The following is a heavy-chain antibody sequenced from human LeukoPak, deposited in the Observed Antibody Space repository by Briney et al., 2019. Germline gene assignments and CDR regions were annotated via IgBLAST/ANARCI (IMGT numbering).Heavy chain of an antibody. V-gene: IGHV4-61*02. CDR2: ISTSGRT. Sequence: SETLSLTCTVSGGSISSSSYYWSWIRQPAGKGLEWIGRISTSGRTDYNPSLKSRVTISVDTSKNQFSLKLSSVTAADTAVYYCARTRITFGGVIVRFDYWGQGTLVTVSS. J-gene: IGHJ4*02. CDR3: ARTRITFGGVIVRFDY. CDR1: GGSISSSSYY. D-gene: IGHD3-16*02.